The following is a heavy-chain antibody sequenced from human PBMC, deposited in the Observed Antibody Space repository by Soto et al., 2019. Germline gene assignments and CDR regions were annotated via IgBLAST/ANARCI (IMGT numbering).Heavy chain of an antibody. CDR2: IRSKPNNYAT. J-gene: IGHJ4*02. CDR3: SPTVTSPADY. V-gene: IGHV3-73*01. D-gene: IGHD4-17*01. Sequence: EVQVVESGGGLVQPGGSLKLSCAASGFTFSGSTVHWVRQASGKGLEWVGRIRSKPNNYATAYAASVKGRFTISRDDSRNTAYLQINSLKTDDTAVYYCSPTVTSPADYWGQGTLVTVSS. CDR1: GFTFSGST.